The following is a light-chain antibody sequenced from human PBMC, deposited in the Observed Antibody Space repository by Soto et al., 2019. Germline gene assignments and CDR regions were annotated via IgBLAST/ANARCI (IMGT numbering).Light chain of an antibody. CDR2: DTS. CDR3: LLSYNAARV. V-gene: IGLV7-46*01. CDR1: TGAVTSNHH. J-gene: IGLJ2*01. Sequence: QAVVTQEPSLTVSPGGTVTLTWGSSTGAVTSNHHPYWFQQKAGQAPMTLIYDTSNKHSWTPARFSGSLLGDKAALTLSGAQPEDEAQYYCLLSYNAARVFGGGTTLTVL.